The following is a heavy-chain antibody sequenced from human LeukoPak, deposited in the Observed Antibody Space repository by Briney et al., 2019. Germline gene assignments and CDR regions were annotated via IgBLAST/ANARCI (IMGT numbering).Heavy chain of an antibody. Sequence: PGGSLRLSCAASGFTFSSYAMSWVRQAPGKGLEWVSAISGSGGSTYYADSVKGRFTISRDNAKNSLLLQMNSLRAEDTALYYCARDLVTMIVVANAFDIWGQGTMVTVSS. CDR3: ARDLVTMIVVANAFDI. CDR1: GFTFSSYA. D-gene: IGHD3-22*01. J-gene: IGHJ3*02. CDR2: ISGSGGST. V-gene: IGHV3-23*01.